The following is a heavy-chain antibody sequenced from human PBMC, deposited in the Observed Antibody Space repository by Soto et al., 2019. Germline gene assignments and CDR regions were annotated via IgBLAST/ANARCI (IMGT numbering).Heavy chain of an antibody. CDR2: ISYDGSNK. J-gene: IGHJ4*02. V-gene: IGHV3-30*18. Sequence: TGGSLRLFCAASGFTFSSYGMHWVRQAPGKGLEWVAVISYDGSNKYYADSVKGRFTISRDNSKNTLYLQMNSLRAEDTAVYYCAKDRALYYYGSGSSLDYWGQGTLVTVSS. D-gene: IGHD3-10*01. CDR1: GFTFSSYG. CDR3: AKDRALYYYGSGSSLDY.